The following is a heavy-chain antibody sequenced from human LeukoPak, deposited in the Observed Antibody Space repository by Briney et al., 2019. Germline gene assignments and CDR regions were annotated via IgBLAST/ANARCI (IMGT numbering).Heavy chain of an antibody. CDR2: IYYSGIT. J-gene: IGHJ4*02. CDR1: GGSISSYY. D-gene: IGHD2-2*01. CDR3: ARLLIYCSSTSCHFDY. V-gene: IGHV4-59*05. Sequence: ASETLSLTCTVSGGSISSYYWSWIRQPPGKGLEWIGSIYYSGITYYNPSLKSRVTISVDTSNNQFSLKLSSVTAADTAMYYCARLLIYCSSTSCHFDYWGQGTLVTVSS.